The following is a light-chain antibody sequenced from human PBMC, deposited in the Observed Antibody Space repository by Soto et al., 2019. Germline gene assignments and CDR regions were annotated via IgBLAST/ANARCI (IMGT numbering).Light chain of an antibody. CDR2: EAS. J-gene: IGKJ4*01. Sequence: EIVLTQSPATLSLSPGERATLSCRASQSVSHYLAWYQQKPGQAPRLLIFEASNRAAGIPARFSGSGSGTDFTLTISSLEPEDFAVYYRQQRSNWPMLTFGGGTKVDIK. CDR1: QSVSHY. CDR3: QQRSNWPMLT. V-gene: IGKV3-11*01.